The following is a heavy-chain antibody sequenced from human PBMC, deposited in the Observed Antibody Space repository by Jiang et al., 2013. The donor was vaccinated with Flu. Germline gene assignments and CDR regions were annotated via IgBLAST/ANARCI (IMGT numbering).Heavy chain of an antibody. J-gene: IGHJ4*02. Sequence: GPGLVKPSGTLSLNCTVSGDSISRNNWWTWVRQSPGKGLEWIGEIHHSGSTNYSPSLKSRVTISLDKSKNQFSLKLTSVTAADTALYYCARDERSCTNGTCLQVPPFHWGQGALVTVSS. CDR1: GDSISRNNW. D-gene: IGHD2-8*01. CDR3: ARDERSCTNGTCLQVPPFH. CDR2: IHHSGST. V-gene: IGHV4-4*02.